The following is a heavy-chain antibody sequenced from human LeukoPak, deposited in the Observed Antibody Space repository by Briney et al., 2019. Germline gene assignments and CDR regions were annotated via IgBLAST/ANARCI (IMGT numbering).Heavy chain of an antibody. CDR2: IIPIFGTA. Sequence: SVKVSCKASGGTFSSYAISWVRQAPGQGLEWMGGIIPIFGTANYAQKFQGRVTITADESTSTAYMELSSLRSEDTTVYYCARGLRYFDWLLNFDYWGQGTLVTVSS. CDR1: GGTFSSYA. V-gene: IGHV1-69*13. J-gene: IGHJ4*02. CDR3: ARGLRYFDWLLNFDY. D-gene: IGHD3-9*01.